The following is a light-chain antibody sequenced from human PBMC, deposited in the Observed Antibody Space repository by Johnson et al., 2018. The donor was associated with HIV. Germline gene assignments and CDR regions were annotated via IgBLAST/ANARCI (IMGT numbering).Light chain of an antibody. CDR3: GTWVSSLSAEV. J-gene: IGLJ1*01. Sequence: HSVLTQPPSVSAAPGQKVTISCSGSSSNIGNNYVSWYQQLPGTAPKLLIYDNNKRPSGIPDRFSGSKSGTSATLGITGLQTGDEADYYCGTWVSSLSAEVFGTGTKVTVL. V-gene: IGLV1-51*01. CDR1: SSNIGNNY. CDR2: DNN.